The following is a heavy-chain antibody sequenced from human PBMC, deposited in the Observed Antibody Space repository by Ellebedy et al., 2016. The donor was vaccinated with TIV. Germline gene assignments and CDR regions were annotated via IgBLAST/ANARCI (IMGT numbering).Heavy chain of an antibody. CDR1: GFTFSDYS. Sequence: GESLKISCAASGFTFSDYSMNWVRQAPGKGLEWVSSISSSGNYRYHGDSVKGRFTISRANAKDTVYLQMNSLRAEDTAVYYCGRDDRYGLDVWGQGTTVIVSS. CDR2: ISSSGNYR. CDR3: GRDDRYGLDV. V-gene: IGHV3-21*01. J-gene: IGHJ6*02.